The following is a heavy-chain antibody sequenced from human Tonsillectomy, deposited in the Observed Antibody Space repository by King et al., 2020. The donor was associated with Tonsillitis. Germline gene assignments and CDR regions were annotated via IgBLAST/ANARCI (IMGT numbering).Heavy chain of an antibody. Sequence: QLVQSGGGVVQPGRSLRLSCAASGFTFSSYAMHWVRQAPGKGLEWVAVISYDGSNKYYADSVKGRFTISRDNSKNTLYLQMNSLRAEDTAVYYCAREVAAAGTAAFDIWGQGTMVTVSS. CDR3: AREVAAAGTAAFDI. CDR2: ISYDGSNK. CDR1: GFTFSSYA. V-gene: IGHV3-30-3*01. D-gene: IGHD6-13*01. J-gene: IGHJ3*02.